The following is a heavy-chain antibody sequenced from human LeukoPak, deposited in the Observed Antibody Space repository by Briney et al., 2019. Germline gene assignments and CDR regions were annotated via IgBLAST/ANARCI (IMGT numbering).Heavy chain of an antibody. V-gene: IGHV3-33*01. Sequence: PGRSLRLSCAASGFTFSSYGMHWVRQAPGKGLEWVAVIWSDGSSKHYADSVKGRSTISRDNSKNTLYLQMNSLRAEDTAVYYCARGQPPSYYDMDVWGQGTTVTVSS. D-gene: IGHD6-13*01. CDR3: ARGQPPSYYDMDV. CDR2: IWSDGSSK. J-gene: IGHJ6*02. CDR1: GFTFSSYG.